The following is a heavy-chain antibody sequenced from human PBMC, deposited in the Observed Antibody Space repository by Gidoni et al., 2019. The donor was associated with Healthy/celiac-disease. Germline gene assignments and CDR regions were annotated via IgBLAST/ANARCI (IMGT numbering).Heavy chain of an antibody. CDR3: ARRGGVVGPGGAFDY. Sequence: EVQLVESGGGLVQPGGSLRLSCAASGFTFSSYWMSWVRQAPGKGLEGVANIKQDGSEKYYVDSVKGRFTISRDNAKNSLYLQMNSLRAEDTAVYYCARRGGVVGPGGAFDYWGQGTLVTVSS. CDR1: GFTFSSYW. CDR2: IKQDGSEK. V-gene: IGHV3-7*01. J-gene: IGHJ4*02. D-gene: IGHD2-15*01.